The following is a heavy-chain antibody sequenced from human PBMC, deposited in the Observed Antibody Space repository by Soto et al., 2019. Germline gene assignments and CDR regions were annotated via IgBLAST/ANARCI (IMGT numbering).Heavy chain of an antibody. CDR2: INPSGGST. CDR3: ARGAYSSSGLWLSSNTNWFDP. CDR1: GYTFTSYY. D-gene: IGHD6-6*01. Sequence: ALLTVSCKASGYTFTSYYMHWVRQAPGQGLEWMGIINPSGGSTSYAQKFQGRVTMTRDTSTSTVYMELSSLRSEDTCVYYCARGAYSSSGLWLSSNTNWFDPWGQGTLVTVSS. J-gene: IGHJ5*02. V-gene: IGHV1-46*01.